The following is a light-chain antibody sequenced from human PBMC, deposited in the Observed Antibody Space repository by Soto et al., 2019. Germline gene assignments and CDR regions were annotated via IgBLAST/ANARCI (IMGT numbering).Light chain of an antibody. Sequence: VMTQSPASLSVSPGESATLSCRASQSIGGKLVWYQQKPGQAPRLLIYGASTRATGIPARFSGSGSETEFTLTISSLQSEDFGVYYCLQYSNWPPLTFGGGTKVDIK. CDR3: LQYSNWPPLT. V-gene: IGKV3D-15*01. J-gene: IGKJ4*01. CDR1: QSIGGK. CDR2: GAS.